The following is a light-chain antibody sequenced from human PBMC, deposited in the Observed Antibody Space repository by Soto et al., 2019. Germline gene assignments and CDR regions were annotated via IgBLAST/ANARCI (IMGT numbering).Light chain of an antibody. CDR3: QQGHNWPLT. CDR1: QGISSE. J-gene: IGKJ2*01. V-gene: IGKV3-15*01. CDR2: GAS. Sequence: EIVMTQSPATLSVSPGERVTLSCRASQGISSELAWYQQKPGQPPRLLIYGASTRATGVPARFTGSGSGSDFTLTISGLQSEDFAVYYCQQGHNWPLTFGQGTRLEI.